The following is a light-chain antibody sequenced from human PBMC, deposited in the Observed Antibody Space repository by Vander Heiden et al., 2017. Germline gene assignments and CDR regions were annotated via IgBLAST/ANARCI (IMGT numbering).Light chain of an antibody. J-gene: IGLJ3*02. CDR2: KDS. CDR1: ALPKQY. V-gene: IGLV3-25*03. Sequence: VSVSPGQTARITCPGDALPKQYAYWYQQKPGQAPVLVIYKDSARPSGIPERFSGSSSGTTLTLTISGVQAEDEADYYCQSADSSGTAWVFGGGTKLTVL. CDR3: QSADSSGTAWV.